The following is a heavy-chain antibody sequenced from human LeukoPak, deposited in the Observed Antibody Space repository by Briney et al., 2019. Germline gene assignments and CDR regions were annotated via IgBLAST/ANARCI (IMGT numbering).Heavy chain of an antibody. D-gene: IGHD6-19*01. CDR2: IKEDGGEQ. J-gene: IGHJ4*02. CDR3: ARDRAVAGLFDN. Sequence: GSLRLSCAASGFTFSTYWMTWVRQTPGKGLEWVANIKEDGGEQNYVDSVEGRFTISRDNTKNSVFLQMNSLRAEDTAGYYCARDRAVAGLFDNWGQGTLVTVSS. CDR1: GFTFSTYW. V-gene: IGHV3-7*01.